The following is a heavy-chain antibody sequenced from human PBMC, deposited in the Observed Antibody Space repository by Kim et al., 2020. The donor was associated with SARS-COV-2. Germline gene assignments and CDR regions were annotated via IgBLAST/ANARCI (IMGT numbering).Heavy chain of an antibody. J-gene: IGHJ4*02. V-gene: IGHV3-48*01. D-gene: IGHD5-12*01. CDR3: APGGGYDPPFDS. Sequence: GGSLRLSCAASGFTFSTYSMNWVRQAPGKGLEWVSYISSSSSTIYYADSVKGRFTISRDNAKNSLYLQMSGLRGEDTAVYYCAPGGGYDPPFDSWGQGTLVAVSS. CDR2: ISSSSSTI. CDR1: GFTFSTYS.